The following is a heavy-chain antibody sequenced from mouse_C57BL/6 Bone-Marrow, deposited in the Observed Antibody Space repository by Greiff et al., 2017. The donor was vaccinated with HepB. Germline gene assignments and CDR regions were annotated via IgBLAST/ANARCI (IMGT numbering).Heavy chain of an antibody. CDR1: GYNFNSYW. J-gene: IGHJ3*01. CDR3: ASTFAY. Sequence: VQLQQPGAELVKPGASVKMSCKASGYNFNSYWITWVKQRPGQGLEWIGDIYPGSGSTNYNEKFKSKATLTVDTSSSTAYMQLSSLTSYDSAVYYCASTFAYWGQGTLVTVSA. CDR2: IYPGSGST. V-gene: IGHV1-55*01.